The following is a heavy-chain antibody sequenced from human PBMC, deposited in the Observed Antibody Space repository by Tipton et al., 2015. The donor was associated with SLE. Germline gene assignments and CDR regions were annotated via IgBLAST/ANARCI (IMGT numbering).Heavy chain of an antibody. CDR3: ARGTGPSPYFDY. V-gene: IGHV3-74*01. Sequence: SLRLSCAASGFTFSSYWMHWVRQVPGEGLVWVSRIYTDDSSTTYADSVKGRFTISRDKSKNTLYLQMNSLRGEDTAVYYCARGTGPSPYFDYWGQGTLVTVSS. D-gene: IGHD3/OR15-3a*01. CDR2: IYTDDSST. J-gene: IGHJ4*02. CDR1: GFTFSSYW.